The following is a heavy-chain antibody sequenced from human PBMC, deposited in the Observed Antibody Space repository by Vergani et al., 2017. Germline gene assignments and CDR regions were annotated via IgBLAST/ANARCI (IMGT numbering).Heavy chain of an antibody. D-gene: IGHD6-13*01. CDR2: LSTTGGA. J-gene: IGHJ5*02. CDR1: GFTFSSYS. CDR3: AGDTHSWQRADR. V-gene: IGHV4-4*09. Sequence: VQLVESGGGLVKRGGSLRLSCAASGFTFSSYSMNWIRQAPGKGLEWIGSLSTTGGATHASHNPSLKSRVSISVDTSKSQFSLRLTSVTAADSAIYYXAGDTHSWQRADRWGQGLLVSVSS.